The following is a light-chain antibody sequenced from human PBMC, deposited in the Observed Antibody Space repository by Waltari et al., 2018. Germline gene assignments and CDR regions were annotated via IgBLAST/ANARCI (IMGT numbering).Light chain of an antibody. CDR2: GAS. CDR1: QSISRY. Sequence: LTQSPGTLSLSPGERATLSCRASQSISRYLAWYQQKPGQAPRLLIYGASTRATGIPDRFSGSGSGTDFSLTISGLEPEDSAVYYCQHHFRLPATFGQGTKVEIK. V-gene: IGKV3-20*01. CDR3: QHHFRLPAT. J-gene: IGKJ1*01.